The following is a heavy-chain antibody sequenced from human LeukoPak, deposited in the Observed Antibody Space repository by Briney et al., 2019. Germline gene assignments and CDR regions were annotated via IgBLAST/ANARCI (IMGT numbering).Heavy chain of an antibody. J-gene: IGHJ4*02. CDR1: GFTFGNYA. Sequence: GGSLRLSCAASGFTFGNYAMSWVRQTPGKGLEWVSAILGSGDSTYYPDPVKGRFAISRDNSRNTLDLQLNSLRADDTAVYYCARELKVVGPTTGFDLGGQGTLVTVSS. CDR3: ARELKVVGPTTGFDL. D-gene: IGHD3-10*01. V-gene: IGHV3-23*01. CDR2: ILGSGDST.